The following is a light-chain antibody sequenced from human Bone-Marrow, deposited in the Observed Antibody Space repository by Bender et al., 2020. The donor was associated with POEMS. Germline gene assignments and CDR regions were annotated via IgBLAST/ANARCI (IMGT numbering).Light chain of an antibody. CDR1: GTDFGDYDY. V-gene: IGLV2-23*01. Sequence: QSALTQPPSASGSPGQSVTISCTGTGTDFGDYDYVSWYQQHPGKAPKLIIYEGTKRPSGVSTRFSGSKSGNTASLTISGLQAEDDADYYCYSSAGISTWVFGGGTRLTVL. CDR3: YSSAGISTWV. J-gene: IGLJ3*02. CDR2: EGT.